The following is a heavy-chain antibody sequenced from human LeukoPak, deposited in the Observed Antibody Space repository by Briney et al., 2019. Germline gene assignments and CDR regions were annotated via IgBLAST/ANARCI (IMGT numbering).Heavy chain of an antibody. V-gene: IGHV3-33*06. J-gene: IGHJ4*02. CDR2: IWYDGSNK. CDR3: AQGSEGFDY. CDR1: GFTFSSYG. Sequence: GGSLRLSCAASGFTFSSYGMHWVRQAPGKGLEWVAVIWYDGSNKYNADSVKGRFTISRDNSKNTLYLQMNSLRAEDTAVYYCAQGSEGFDYWGQGTLVTVSS.